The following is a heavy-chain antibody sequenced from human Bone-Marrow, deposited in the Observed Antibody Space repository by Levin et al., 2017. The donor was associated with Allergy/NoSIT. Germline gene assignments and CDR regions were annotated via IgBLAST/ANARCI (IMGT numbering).Heavy chain of an antibody. V-gene: IGHV1-8*01. Sequence: GASVKVSCKASGYTFTSYDINWVRQATGQGLEWMGWMNPNNGNAGYAQKFQGRVTMTTDTSINTAYMELSSLRSEDTAVYYCARARVHYYYYGLDVWGQGTAVTVSS. J-gene: IGHJ6*02. CDR2: MNPNNGNA. CDR3: ARARVHYYYYGLDV. D-gene: IGHD1-1*01. CDR1: GYTFTSYD.